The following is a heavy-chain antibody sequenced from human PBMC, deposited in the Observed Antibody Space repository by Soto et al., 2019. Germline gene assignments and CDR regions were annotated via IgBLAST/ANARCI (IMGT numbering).Heavy chain of an antibody. CDR1: GFTFSSYA. V-gene: IGHV3-23*01. CDR2: ISGSGGST. D-gene: IGHD3-10*01. J-gene: IGHJ4*02. Sequence: GGSLRLSCAASGFTFSSYAMSWVRQAPGKGPEWVSAISGSGGSTYYADSVKGRFTISRDNSKNTLYLQMNSLRAEDTAVYYCAKDGVLLWFGESRYWGQGTLVTVSS. CDR3: AKDGVLLWFGESRY.